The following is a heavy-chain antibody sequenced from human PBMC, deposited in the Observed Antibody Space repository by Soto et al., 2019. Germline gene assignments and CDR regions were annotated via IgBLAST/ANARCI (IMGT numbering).Heavy chain of an antibody. V-gene: IGHV1-69*01. J-gene: IGHJ5*02. Sequence: QVQLVQSGAEVKKPGSSVKVSCKASGGTFSSYAISWVRQAPGQGLEWMGGIIPIFGTANYAQKFQGRVTITADESTSTAYMELSSLRSEDTAVYYCAGQQLNIVVVPAMRNWFDPWGQGTLVTVSS. D-gene: IGHD2-2*01. CDR3: AGQQLNIVVVPAMRNWFDP. CDR2: IIPIFGTA. CDR1: GGTFSSYA.